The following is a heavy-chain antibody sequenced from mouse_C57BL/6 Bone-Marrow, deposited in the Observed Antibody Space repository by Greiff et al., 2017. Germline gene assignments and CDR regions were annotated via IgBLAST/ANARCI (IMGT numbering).Heavy chain of an antibody. V-gene: IGHV1-7*01. D-gene: IGHD2-12*01. CDR2: INPSSGYT. J-gene: IGHJ2*01. CDR3: ARSPHYSPYYGDY. CDR1: GYTFTSYW. Sequence: QVQLQQSGAELAKPGASVKLSCKASGYTFTSYWMHWVKQRPGQGLEWIGYINPSSGYTKYNQKFKDKATLTADKSSSTTYMQLSSLTYEDSAVYYCARSPHYSPYYGDYWGQGTTLTVSS.